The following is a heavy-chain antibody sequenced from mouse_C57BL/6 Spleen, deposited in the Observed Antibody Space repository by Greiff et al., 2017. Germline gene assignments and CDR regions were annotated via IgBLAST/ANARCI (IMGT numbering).Heavy chain of an antibody. D-gene: IGHD1-1*01. CDR2: IYPGSGNT. CDR1: GYTFTDYY. Sequence: QVQLKESGAELVRPGASVKLSCKASGYTFTDYYINWVKQRPGQGLEWIARIYPGSGNTYYNEKFKGKATLTAEKSSSTAYMQLSSLTSEDSAVYFCARGGYYGDFDYWGQGTTLTVSS. CDR3: ARGGYYGDFDY. V-gene: IGHV1-76*01. J-gene: IGHJ2*01.